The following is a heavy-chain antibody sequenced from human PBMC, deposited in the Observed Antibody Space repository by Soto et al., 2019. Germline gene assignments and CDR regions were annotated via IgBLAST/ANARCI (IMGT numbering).Heavy chain of an antibody. CDR3: ARAAFSGSTAVPFDS. CDR2: IYYRGST. CDR1: SGSISGYY. Sequence: QVQLQESGPGLVKPSETLSLTCTVSSGSISGYYWSWIRQPPGKGLEWIGYIYYRGSTNYNPSLKSRVTISVDTSKNQFSLQLSSVTAADTAVYYCARAAFSGSTAVPFDSWGQGTLVTVSS. J-gene: IGHJ4*02. D-gene: IGHD3-10*01. V-gene: IGHV4-59*01.